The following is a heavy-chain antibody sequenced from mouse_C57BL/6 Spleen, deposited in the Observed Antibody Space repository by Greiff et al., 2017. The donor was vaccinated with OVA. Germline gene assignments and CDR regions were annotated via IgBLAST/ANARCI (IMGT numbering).Heavy chain of an antibody. CDR1: GFSLSTFGMG. D-gene: IGHD6-2*01. CDR3: ARVISGEYFDY. Sequence: QVTLKVSGPGILQPSQTLSLTCSSSGFSLSTFGMGVGWIRPPPGKGLEWLAHTWWDDDKYYNPALKSRHTISKDTSKNQVFLKIANVDAEDTATYYCARVISGEYFDYWGKGTTLTVSS. J-gene: IGHJ2*01. V-gene: IGHV8-8*01. CDR2: TWWDDDK.